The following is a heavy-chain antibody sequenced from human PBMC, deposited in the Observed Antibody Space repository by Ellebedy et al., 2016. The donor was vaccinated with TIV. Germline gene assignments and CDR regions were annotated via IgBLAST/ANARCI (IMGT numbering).Heavy chain of an antibody. D-gene: IGHD1-1*01. CDR2: IYYSGIT. J-gene: IGHJ4*02. Sequence: MPSETLSLTCTVSGGSISGYYWGWIRQPPGKGLEWIGYIYYSGITDYNPSLRSRVIISVHTSKNQLSLKLSSVTAADAAMYYCARWNEGFDYWGQGTLVTVSS. CDR1: GGSISGYY. V-gene: IGHV4-59*08. CDR3: ARWNEGFDY.